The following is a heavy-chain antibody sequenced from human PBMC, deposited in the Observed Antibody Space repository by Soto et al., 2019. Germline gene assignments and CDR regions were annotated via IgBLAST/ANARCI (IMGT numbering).Heavy chain of an antibody. V-gene: IGHV3-21*01. Sequence: GGSLRLSCAASGFTFSSYSMNWVRQAPGKGLEWVSSISSSSSYIYYADSLKGRFTVSRDNAKNSLYLQMNSLRAEDTAVHYCARDSSSGFYGPIWGQGTLVTVS. CDR3: ARDSSSGFYGPI. CDR1: GFTFSSYS. CDR2: ISSSSSYI. J-gene: IGHJ4*02. D-gene: IGHD3-22*01.